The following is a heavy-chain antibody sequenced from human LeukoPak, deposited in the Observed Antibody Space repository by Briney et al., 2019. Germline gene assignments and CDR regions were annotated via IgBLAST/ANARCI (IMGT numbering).Heavy chain of an antibody. CDR1: GFTFSRYS. J-gene: IGHJ3*02. V-gene: IGHV3-21*01. Sequence: GGSLRLSCAASGFTFSRYSMNCVRQAPGKGLEWVSSISSSGTYVYYADSVKGRFTISRDNAKNSLSLQMNSLRADDAAVYYCARASSKQLAGYLPDGFDIWGQGTMVTVSS. CDR2: ISSSGTYV. D-gene: IGHD3-9*01. CDR3: ARASSKQLAGYLPDGFDI.